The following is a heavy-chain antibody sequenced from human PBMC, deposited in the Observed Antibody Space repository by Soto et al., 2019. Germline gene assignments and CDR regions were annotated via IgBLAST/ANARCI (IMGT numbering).Heavy chain of an antibody. Sequence: GGSLRLSCAASGFTFSSYAMSWVRQTPGKGLEWVSAISGSGSSTYYADSVKGRFTISRDNSKNTVYLQMNSLRAEDTALYYCAKGYNSGWSFFDYWGQGTLVTVSS. CDR3: AKGYNSGWSFFDY. CDR1: GFTFSSYA. D-gene: IGHD6-19*01. J-gene: IGHJ4*02. V-gene: IGHV3-23*01. CDR2: ISGSGSST.